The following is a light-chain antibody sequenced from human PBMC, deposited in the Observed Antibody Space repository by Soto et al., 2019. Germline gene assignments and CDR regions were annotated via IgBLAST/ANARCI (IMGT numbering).Light chain of an antibody. J-gene: IGKJ4*01. CDR1: QSVSSSE. CDR2: SAS. Sequence: EIVLTQSPGTLSLSPGERATLSCRASQSVSSSELAWYQQKPDQAPRLLVYSASSRATGIPDRFSGSGSGTDFTLTISRLEPEDVAVYYCQHYGSSSPRPFGGGTKVEIK. CDR3: QHYGSSSPRP. V-gene: IGKV3-20*01.